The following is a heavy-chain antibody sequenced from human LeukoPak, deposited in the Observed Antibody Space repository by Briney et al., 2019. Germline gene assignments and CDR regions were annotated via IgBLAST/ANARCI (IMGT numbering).Heavy chain of an antibody. Sequence: SETLCLTCTVSGGSISSYYWSWIRQPAGKGLEWIGRIYTSGSTNYNPSLKSRVTMSVDTSKNQFSLKLSSVTAADTAVYYCARDELTNRYYYYGMDVWGQGTTVTVSS. J-gene: IGHJ6*02. CDR1: GGSISSYY. CDR2: IYTSGST. CDR3: ARDELTNRYYYYGMDV. D-gene: IGHD1-14*01. V-gene: IGHV4-4*07.